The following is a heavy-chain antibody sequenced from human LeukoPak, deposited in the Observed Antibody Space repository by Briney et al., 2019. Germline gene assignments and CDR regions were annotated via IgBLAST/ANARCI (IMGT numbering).Heavy chain of an antibody. CDR3: ARTQWLVQNSWFDP. CDR1: GYTFTSYD. Sequence: ASVKVSCKASGYTFTSYDINWVRQATGQGLVWMGWMNPNSGNTGYAQKFQGRVTMTRNTSISTAYMELSSLRSEDTAVYYCARTQWLVQNSWFDPWGQGTLVTVSS. J-gene: IGHJ5*02. D-gene: IGHD6-19*01. CDR2: MNPNSGNT. V-gene: IGHV1-8*01.